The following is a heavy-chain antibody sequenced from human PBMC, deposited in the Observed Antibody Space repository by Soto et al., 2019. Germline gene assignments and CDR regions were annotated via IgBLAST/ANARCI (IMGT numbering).Heavy chain of an antibody. CDR2: TYYRSRWYS. D-gene: IGHD2-15*01. J-gene: IGHJ6*02. CDR3: ARSEEDSDYYYYGLDV. V-gene: IGHV6-1*01. CDR1: GDSVSSSSVA. Sequence: SQTLSLTCVISGDSVSSSSVAWNWVRQSPSRGLEWLGRTYYRSRWYSDFAVSVRGRIVINADTSKNQFSLQLNSATPEDTAVHFCARSEEDSDYYYYGLDVWGQGTTVTVSS.